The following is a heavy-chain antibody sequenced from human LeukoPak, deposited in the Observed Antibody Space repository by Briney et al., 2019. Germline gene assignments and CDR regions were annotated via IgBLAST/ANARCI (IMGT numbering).Heavy chain of an antibody. Sequence: ASVKVSCNTSGYTFINHGISWVRQAPGRGLEWVGWISTYNGATQYPEKLQGRVTMTTDTSTNTVYMELRSLRSDDTAIYYCARGGDYGDFYFQHWGQGTLLTVSS. CDR2: ISTYNGAT. CDR1: GYTFINHG. J-gene: IGHJ1*01. V-gene: IGHV1-18*01. D-gene: IGHD4-17*01. CDR3: ARGGDYGDFYFQH.